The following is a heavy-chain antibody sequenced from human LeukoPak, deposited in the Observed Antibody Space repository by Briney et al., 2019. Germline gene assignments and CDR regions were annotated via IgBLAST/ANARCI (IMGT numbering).Heavy chain of an antibody. V-gene: IGHV4-39*01. CDR2: IYYSGST. D-gene: IGHD6-19*01. CDR3: AGFSGWADY. Sequence: PSETLSLTCTVSGGSISGSSYYWGWIRQPPGKGLEWIGSIYYSGSTYYNPSLKSRVTISVDTSKNQFSLKLNSVTATDTAVYYCAGFSGWADYWGQGTLVTVSS. J-gene: IGHJ4*02. CDR1: GGSISGSSYY.